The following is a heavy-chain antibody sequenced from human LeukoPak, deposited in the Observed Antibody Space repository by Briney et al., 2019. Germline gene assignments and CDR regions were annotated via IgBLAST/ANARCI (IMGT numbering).Heavy chain of an antibody. J-gene: IGHJ4*02. CDR3: ASTSSGYYSTFDY. V-gene: IGHV4-39*07. CDR2: INHSGST. CDR1: GGSISSGGYY. Sequence: SETLSLTCTVSGGSISSGGYYWSWIRQHPGKGLEWIGEINHSGSTNYNPSLKSRVTISVDTSKNQFSLKLSSVTAADTAVYYCASTSSGYYSTFDYWGQGTLVTVSS. D-gene: IGHD3-22*01.